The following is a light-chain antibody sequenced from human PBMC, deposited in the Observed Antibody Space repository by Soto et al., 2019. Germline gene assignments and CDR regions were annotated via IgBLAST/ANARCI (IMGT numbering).Light chain of an antibody. CDR1: TGAVTNGHY. CDR3: LLSYNGARSYVV. CDR2: DTT. Sequence: QTVVTQEPSLTVSPGGTVTLTCGSSTGAVTNGHYPYWFQQKPGQAPRTLIYDTTDKHSWTPARFSGSLLGGKAALTLSGAQPEDEAEYYCLLSYNGARSYVVFGGGTKLTVL. J-gene: IGLJ2*01. V-gene: IGLV7-46*01.